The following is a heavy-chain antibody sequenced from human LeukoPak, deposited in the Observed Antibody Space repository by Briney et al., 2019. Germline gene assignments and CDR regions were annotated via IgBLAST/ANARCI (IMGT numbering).Heavy chain of an antibody. Sequence: SVKVSCKASGGTFSSYAISWVRQAPGQGLEWMGGIIPIFGTANYAQKFQGRVTITADESTSTAYMELSSLRSEDTAVYYCARSYGGNSGSFDYWGQGTLVTVSS. CDR1: GGTFSSYA. CDR3: ARSYGGNSGSFDY. V-gene: IGHV1-69*13. D-gene: IGHD4-23*01. CDR2: IIPIFGTA. J-gene: IGHJ4*02.